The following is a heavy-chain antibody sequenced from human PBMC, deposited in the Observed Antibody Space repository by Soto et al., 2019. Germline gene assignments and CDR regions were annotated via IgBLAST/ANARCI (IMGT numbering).Heavy chain of an antibody. CDR1: GYTLTTYA. CDR2: INAGNGKK. V-gene: IGHV1-3*01. J-gene: IGHJ6*02. CDR3: ASSRIDCTSSTCYTYGMDV. Sequence: QVQLVQSGAEVKKPGASVKISCKASGYTLTTYAMHWVRQAPGQRLEWMGWINAGNGKKKSSQQLQGRVTFSRDTSASIGYMELSSLRSEDTAVYYCASSRIDCTSSTCYTYGMDVWGQGTTVTVSS. D-gene: IGHD2-2*02.